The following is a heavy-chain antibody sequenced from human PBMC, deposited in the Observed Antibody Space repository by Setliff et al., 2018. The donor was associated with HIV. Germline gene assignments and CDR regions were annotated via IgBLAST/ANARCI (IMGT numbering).Heavy chain of an antibody. V-gene: IGHV2-5*01. D-gene: IGHD6-13*01. CDR3: AHSTFVAAAGGFDY. CDR2: LYWNDDK. Sequence: PPGKALEWLALLYWNDDKRYSPSLKSRLTITKDTSKNQVVLTMTNMDPVDTATYYCAHSTFVAAAGGFDYWGQGTQVTVSS. J-gene: IGHJ4*02.